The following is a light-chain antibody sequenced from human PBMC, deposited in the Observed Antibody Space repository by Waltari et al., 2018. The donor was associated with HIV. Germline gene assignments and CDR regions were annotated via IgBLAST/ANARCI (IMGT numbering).Light chain of an antibody. V-gene: IGLV1-44*01. CDR2: TNN. CDR1: TSNIGTNF. CDR3: AAWDDSLNGWV. Sequence: QPVLTQPPSASGTPGQRVTISCSGSTSNIGTNFVNWFQHLPGTAPKFLIYTNNQRPSGVPDPVSCSKSSTSASLAISGLQSEDEADYYCAAWDDSLNGWVFGGGTKLTVL. J-gene: IGLJ3*02.